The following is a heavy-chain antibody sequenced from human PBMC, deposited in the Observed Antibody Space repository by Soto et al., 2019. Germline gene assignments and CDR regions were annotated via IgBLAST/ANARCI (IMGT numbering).Heavy chain of an antibody. Sequence: GGSLRLSCAASGFTFSSYSMNWVCQAPGKGLEWVSSISSSSSYIYYADSVKGRFTISRDNAKNSLYLQMNSLRAEDTAVYYCARDTPFCTNGVCYISLDYWGQGTLVTVSS. CDR3: ARDTPFCTNGVCYISLDY. D-gene: IGHD2-8*01. CDR2: ISSSSSYI. J-gene: IGHJ4*02. V-gene: IGHV3-21*01. CDR1: GFTFSSYS.